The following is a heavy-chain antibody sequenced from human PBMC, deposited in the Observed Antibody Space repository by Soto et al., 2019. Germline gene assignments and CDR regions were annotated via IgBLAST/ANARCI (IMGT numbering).Heavy chain of an antibody. CDR1: GFTFSSYW. D-gene: IGHD3-22*01. J-gene: IGHJ4*02. V-gene: IGHV3-74*01. CDR3: ASSYDSSGHDY. Sequence: GGSLRLSCAASGFTFSSYWMHWVRQAPGKGLVWVSRINSDGSSTSYADSVKGRFTISRDNAKNTLYLQMNSLRAEDTAVYYCASSYDSSGHDYWGQGTLVTVSS. CDR2: INSDGSST.